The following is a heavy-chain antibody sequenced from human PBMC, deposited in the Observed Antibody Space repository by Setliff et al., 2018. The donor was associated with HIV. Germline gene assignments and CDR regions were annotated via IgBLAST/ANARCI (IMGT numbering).Heavy chain of an antibody. D-gene: IGHD3-22*01. V-gene: IGHV4-61*01. CDR2: IYYSGST. J-gene: IGHJ3*02. CDR3: ARDRIEVLADSPHDVFDI. CDR1: GGSISSGSYY. Sequence: PSETLSLTCSVSGGSISSGSYYWSWIRQPPGKGLEWIGYIYYSGSTTYNPSLRSRLTLSVDTSTNQFSLRLSSLTAADTAVYYCARDRIEVLADSPHDVFDIWGRGIMVTVSS.